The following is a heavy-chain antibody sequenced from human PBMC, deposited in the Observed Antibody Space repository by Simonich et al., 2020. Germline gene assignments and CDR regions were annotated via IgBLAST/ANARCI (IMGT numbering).Heavy chain of an antibody. V-gene: IGHV3-30*07. CDR1: GFTFSSYA. CDR2: ISYDGSNQ. J-gene: IGHJ6*03. CDR3: ARDAGGSGSYYYYSYYMDV. Sequence: QVQLVESGGGVVQPGRSLRLSCAASGFTFSSYAMHWVRQAQDKGLERVAVISYDGSNQYYADYVKGRFPISRDNSKNTLYLQMNSLRAEDTAVYYCARDAGGSGSYYYYSYYMDVWGKGTTVTVSS. D-gene: IGHD3-10*01.